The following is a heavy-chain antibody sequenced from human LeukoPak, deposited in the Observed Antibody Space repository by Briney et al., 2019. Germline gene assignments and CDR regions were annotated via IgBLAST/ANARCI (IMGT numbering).Heavy chain of an antibody. CDR3: ARGGGYYYGSGSFFP. CDR1: GFSFSNYA. D-gene: IGHD3-10*01. V-gene: IGHV3-23*01. J-gene: IGHJ5*02. CDR2: IRGGGET. Sequence: GGSLRLSCAASGFSFSNYAMSWVRQAPARGPEWVSSIRGGGETFYADSVKGRFTISRDNSKNTLYLQMNSLRAEDTAVYYCARGGGYYYGSGSFFPWGQGTLVTVSS.